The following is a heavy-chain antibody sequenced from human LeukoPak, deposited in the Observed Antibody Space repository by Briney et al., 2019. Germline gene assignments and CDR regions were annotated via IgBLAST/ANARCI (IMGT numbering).Heavy chain of an antibody. Sequence: PGGSLRLSCAASGFTFSDYYMSWIRQAPGKGLEWVSYISSSGSTIYYADSVKGRFTISRDNAKNSLYLQMNSLRAEDTAVYYCAKHYDNSNYGLDYWGQGTLVTVSS. CDR2: ISSSGSTI. V-gene: IGHV3-11*01. CDR3: AKHYDNSNYGLDY. CDR1: GFTFSDYY. J-gene: IGHJ4*02. D-gene: IGHD4-11*01.